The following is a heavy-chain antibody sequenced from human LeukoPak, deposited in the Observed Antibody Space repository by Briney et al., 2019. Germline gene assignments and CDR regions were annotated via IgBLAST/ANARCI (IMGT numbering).Heavy chain of an antibody. CDR2: IGGGGTST. D-gene: IGHD6-13*01. V-gene: IGHV3-23*01. CDR1: GFTFSTFA. J-gene: IGHJ4*02. CDR3: AREAAYFDC. Sequence: GGSLRLSCAASGFTFSTFAMSWVRQAPGKGLEWVSVIGGGGTSTYYADSVKGRFTISRDNSQNTLYLLMNSLRPEDTAVYYCAREAAYFDCWGQGTLVTVSS.